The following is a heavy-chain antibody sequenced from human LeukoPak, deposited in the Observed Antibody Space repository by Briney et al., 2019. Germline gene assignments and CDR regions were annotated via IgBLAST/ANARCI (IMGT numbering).Heavy chain of an antibody. D-gene: IGHD2-2*01. Sequence: PGGSLRLSCAASGFTFSSYALHWVRQAPGKGLEWVAVISYDGSNKYYADSVKGRFTISRDNSKNTLYLQMNSLRAEDTAVYYCAREEKVVPAALFPFYGMDVWGQGTTVTVSS. CDR1: GFTFSSYA. CDR2: ISYDGSNK. CDR3: AREEKVVPAALFPFYGMDV. J-gene: IGHJ6*02. V-gene: IGHV3-30-3*01.